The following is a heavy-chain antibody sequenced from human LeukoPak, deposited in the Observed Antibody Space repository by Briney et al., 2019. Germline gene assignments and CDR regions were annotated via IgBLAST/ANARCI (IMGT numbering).Heavy chain of an antibody. D-gene: IGHD6-19*01. CDR1: GFTFSSHA. J-gene: IGHJ4*02. Sequence: GGSLRLSCAASGFTFSSHAMSWVRQAPGKGLEWVSAISGSGGSAYYADSVKGRFTISRDNSKNTLYLQMNSLRAEDTAVYYCAKDRGYSSGWYSDYWGQGTLVTVSS. CDR3: AKDRGYSSGWYSDY. V-gene: IGHV3-23*01. CDR2: ISGSGGSA.